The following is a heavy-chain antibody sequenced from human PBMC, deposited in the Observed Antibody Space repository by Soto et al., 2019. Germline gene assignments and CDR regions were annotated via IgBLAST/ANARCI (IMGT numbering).Heavy chain of an antibody. V-gene: IGHV4-30-4*01. CDR1: GGSISSGDYY. CDR3: ARGSMVREAFDY. Sequence: SETLSLTCTVSGGSISSGDYYWSWIRQPPGKGLEWIGYIYYSGSTYYNPSLKSRVTISVDTSKNQFSLKLSSVTAADTAVYYCARGSMVREAFDYWGQGTLVTVSS. D-gene: IGHD3-10*01. J-gene: IGHJ4*02. CDR2: IYYSGST.